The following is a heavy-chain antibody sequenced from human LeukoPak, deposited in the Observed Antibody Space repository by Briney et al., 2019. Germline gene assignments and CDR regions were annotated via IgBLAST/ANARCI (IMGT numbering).Heavy chain of an antibody. V-gene: IGHV3-73*01. CDR2: IRSKANSYAT. Sequence: GGSLRLSCAASGFTFSGSAMHWVRQASGKGLEWVGRIRSKANSYATAYAASVKGRFTISRDDSKNTAYLQMNSLKTEDTAVYYCTTLVGATPLFDYWGQGTLVTVSS. J-gene: IGHJ4*02. CDR1: GFTFSGSA. CDR3: TTLVGATPLFDY. D-gene: IGHD1-26*01.